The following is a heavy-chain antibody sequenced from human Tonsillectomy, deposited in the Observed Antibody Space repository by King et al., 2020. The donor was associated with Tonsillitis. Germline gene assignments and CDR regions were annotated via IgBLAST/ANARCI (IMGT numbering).Heavy chain of an antibody. J-gene: IGHJ4*02. Sequence: LQLQESGPGLVKPSETLSLTCTVSGGAISSSSYFWGWIRQPPGKGLEWIGSIYYSGSTYYNPSLKSRVTISVDTSRNQFSLKLSSVTAADTAVYYCARYRVAAAGILDYWGQGTLVTVSS. CDR3: ARYRVAAAGILDY. D-gene: IGHD6-13*01. CDR1: GGAISSSSYF. CDR2: IYYSGST. V-gene: IGHV4-39*01.